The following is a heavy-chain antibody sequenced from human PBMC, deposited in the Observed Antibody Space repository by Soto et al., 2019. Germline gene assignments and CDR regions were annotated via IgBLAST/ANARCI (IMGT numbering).Heavy chain of an antibody. J-gene: IGHJ5*02. CDR2: INPDGSTT. CDR1: GFTFSSYW. Sequence: EVQLVESGGGLVQPGGSLRLSCAASGFTFSSYWMGWVRQAPGKGLVWVSRINPDGSTTFYADSVKGRFTISRDNAKNTLYLQMNSLRAEDTAVYYCAIARGTVAWGQGTLVTVTS. CDR3: AIARGTVA. D-gene: IGHD2-15*01. V-gene: IGHV3-74*01.